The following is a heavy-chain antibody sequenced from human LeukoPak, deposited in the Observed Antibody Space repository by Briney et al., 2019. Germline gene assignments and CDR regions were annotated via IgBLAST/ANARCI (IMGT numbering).Heavy chain of an antibody. CDR1: GGSFSGYY. CDR3: ARGRDWNHFDY. D-gene: IGHD1-1*01. V-gene: IGHV4-34*01. Sequence: PETLSLTCAVYGGSFSGYYWSWIRQPPGKGLEWIGEINHSGSTNYNPSLKSRVTISVDTSKNQFSLKLSSVTAADTAVYYCARGRDWNHFDYWGQGTLVTVSS. CDR2: INHSGST. J-gene: IGHJ4*02.